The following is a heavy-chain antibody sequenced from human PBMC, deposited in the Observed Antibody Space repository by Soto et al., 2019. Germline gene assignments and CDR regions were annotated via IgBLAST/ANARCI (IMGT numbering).Heavy chain of an antibody. Sequence: SETLSLTCTVSGGSITSTEYYWSWIRQSPGKGLEWIGYIYHRGSTFYSPSLQSRVTLSVDTSQNQFSLNLSSVTAADTAVYYCVRDRGGYGSNDCWGQGTLVTVS. CDR3: VRDRGGYGSNDC. D-gene: IGHD3-10*01. CDR1: GGSITSTEYY. V-gene: IGHV4-30-4*01. CDR2: IYHRGST. J-gene: IGHJ4*02.